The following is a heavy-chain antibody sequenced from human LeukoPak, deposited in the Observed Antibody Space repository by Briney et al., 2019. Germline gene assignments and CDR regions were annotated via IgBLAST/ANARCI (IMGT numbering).Heavy chain of an antibody. V-gene: IGHV3-30*18. CDR3: AKEGTAMDTPFDY. D-gene: IGHD5-18*01. CDR1: GFTFSSYG. CDR2: ISYDGSNK. Sequence: PGGSLRLSGAASGFTFSSYGMHWVRQAPGKGREWVAVISYDGSNKYYADSVKGRFTISRDNSKNTLYLQMNSLRAEDTAVYYCAKEGTAMDTPFDYWGQGTLVTVSS. J-gene: IGHJ4*02.